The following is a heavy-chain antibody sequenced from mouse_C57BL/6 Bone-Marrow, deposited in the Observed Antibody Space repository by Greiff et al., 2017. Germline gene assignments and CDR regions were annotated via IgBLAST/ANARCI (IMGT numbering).Heavy chain of an antibody. CDR3: AREEPFYVDY. J-gene: IGHJ2*01. CDR2: IDPSDSYT. V-gene: IGHV1-69*01. CDR1: GYTFTSYW. Sequence: QVQLQQPGAELVMPGASVKLSCKASGYTFTSYWMHWVKQRPGQGLEWIGEIDPSDSYTNYNQQFKGKSTLTVDKSSSTAYMQLSSLTSEDSAVYYCAREEPFYVDYWGQGTTLTVSS.